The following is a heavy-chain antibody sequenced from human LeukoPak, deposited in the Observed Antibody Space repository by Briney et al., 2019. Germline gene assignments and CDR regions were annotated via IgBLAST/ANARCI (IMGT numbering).Heavy chain of an antibody. V-gene: IGHV5-51*01. CDR2: IYPCDCDT. D-gene: IGHD2/OR15-2a*01. J-gene: IGHJ6*03. CDR3: ARANISPRVPWYYHYVDV. CDR1: GYSIISHW. Sequence: GESLKISCKGSGYSIISHWIGWGRQGPGKGLEWMGIIYPCDCDTRYNPAFEGQVTTLVDKSISTAYLQWSSLKASETAIYYCARANISPRVPWYYHYVDVWGKGTPVTVSS.